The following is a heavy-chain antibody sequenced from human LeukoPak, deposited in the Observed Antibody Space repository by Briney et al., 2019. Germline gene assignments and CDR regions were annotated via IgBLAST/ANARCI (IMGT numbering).Heavy chain of an antibody. CDR1: GGSITGSY. D-gene: IGHD5-12*01. Sequence: PSETLSLTCTVSGGSITGSYWSWIRQPAGKGLEWIGRIYTSGSTDYNPSLKSRVTLSVDTSTNQFSLKLSSVTAADTAVYYCARIGSGYDYDYWGQGTLVTVSS. V-gene: IGHV4-4*07. J-gene: IGHJ4*02. CDR3: ARIGSGYDYDY. CDR2: IYTSGST.